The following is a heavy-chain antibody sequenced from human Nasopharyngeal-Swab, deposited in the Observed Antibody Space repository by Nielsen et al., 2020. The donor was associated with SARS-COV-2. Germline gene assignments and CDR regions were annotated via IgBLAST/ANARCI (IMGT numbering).Heavy chain of an antibody. D-gene: IGHD3-22*01. CDR2: IYSGGSST. V-gene: IGHV3-23*03. Sequence: WIRQPPGKGLEWVSVIYSGGSSTYYADSVKGRFTISRDNSKNTLYLQMNSLRAEDTAVYYCPKDGYYYDSSGYGMDVWGQGTTVTVSS. J-gene: IGHJ6*02. CDR3: PKDGYYYDSSGYGMDV.